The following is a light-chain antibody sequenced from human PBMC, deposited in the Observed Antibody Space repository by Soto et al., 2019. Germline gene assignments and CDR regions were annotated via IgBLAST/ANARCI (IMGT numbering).Light chain of an antibody. Sequence: EIVMTQSPATLSVSPGDRVTLSCRASQSVTTNLAWYQQKPGRAPRLLIYGASTRAPRIPARFSGSGSVTEFTLTISSLQSEDFAVYYCQQYNIWPPITFGQGTRLEIK. CDR1: QSVTTN. CDR2: GAS. J-gene: IGKJ5*01. CDR3: QQYNIWPPIT. V-gene: IGKV3-15*01.